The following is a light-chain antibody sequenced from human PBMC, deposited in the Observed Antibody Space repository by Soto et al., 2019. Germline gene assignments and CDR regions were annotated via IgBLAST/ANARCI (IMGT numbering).Light chain of an antibody. V-gene: IGKV3-15*01. J-gene: IGKJ2*01. CDR1: QSVSSN. CDR3: QQSNHWPPSA. Sequence: ELVMTHAPATLSVSPGERATLSCRSSQSVSSNLAWYQQKPGQAPRILIYGASTRATGIPASSSGSGSGTEFTLTIRSPQSEDFAVYYCQQSNHWPPSAFGQLTKLSIK. CDR2: GAS.